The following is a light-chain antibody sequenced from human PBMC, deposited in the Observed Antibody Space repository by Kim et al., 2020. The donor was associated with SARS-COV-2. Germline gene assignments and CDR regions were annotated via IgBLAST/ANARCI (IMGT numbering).Light chain of an antibody. CDR1: SGDVGGYDY. CDR2: GVT. V-gene: IGLV2-14*03. J-gene: IGLJ2*01. CDR3: SSYTSTSTLVV. Sequence: QSALTQPASVSGSPGQSITISYSGSSGDVGGYDYVSWYQQHPGKAPKLMIFGVTNRPSGVSNRFSGSKSGNTASLTISGLQAEDEADYYCSSYTSTSTLVVFGGGTQLTVL.